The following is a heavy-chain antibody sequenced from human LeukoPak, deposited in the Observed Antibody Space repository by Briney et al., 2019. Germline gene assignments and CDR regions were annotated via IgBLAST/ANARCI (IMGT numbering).Heavy chain of an antibody. CDR1: GGSFRGYY. D-gene: IGHD3-10*01. CDR2: INHSGST. V-gene: IGHV4-34*01. Sequence: SETLSLTCAVYGGSFRGYYWSWIRQPPGKGLEWIGEINHSGSTNYNPSLKSRVTISVDTSKNQFSLKLSSVTAADTAVYYCARGRVTMGFDYWGQGTLVTVSS. J-gene: IGHJ4*02. CDR3: ARGRVTMGFDY.